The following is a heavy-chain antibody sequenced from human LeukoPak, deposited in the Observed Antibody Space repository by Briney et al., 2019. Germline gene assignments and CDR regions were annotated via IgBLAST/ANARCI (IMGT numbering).Heavy chain of an antibody. CDR3: ARATYSSGWGTSDY. Sequence: SETLSLTCTVSGGSINSGDYYWSWSREPPGKGLGWIGYIYYSGNTNYNPSLQSRVTISVDTSKNQFSLKLSSVTAADTAVYYCARATYSSGWGTSDYWGQGTLVTVSS. CDR1: GGSINSGDYY. CDR2: IYYSGNT. J-gene: IGHJ4*02. D-gene: IGHD6-19*01. V-gene: IGHV4-61*08.